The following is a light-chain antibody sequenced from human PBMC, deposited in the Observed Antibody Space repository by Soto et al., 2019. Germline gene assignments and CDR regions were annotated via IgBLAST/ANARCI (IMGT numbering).Light chain of an antibody. CDR1: SSNIGSNT. V-gene: IGLV1-44*01. Sequence: QSVLTQPPSASGTPGQRVTISCSGSSSNIGSNTVNWYQQLPGTAPKLLIYSNNQRPSGVPDRFSGSKSGTSASLAISGLQSEDGADYYCAAWDDSLNGFYVFGTGTKVTVL. CDR3: AAWDDSLNGFYV. J-gene: IGLJ1*01. CDR2: SNN.